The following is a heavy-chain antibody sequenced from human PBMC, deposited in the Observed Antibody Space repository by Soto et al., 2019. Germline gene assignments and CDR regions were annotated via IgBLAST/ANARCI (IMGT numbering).Heavy chain of an antibody. J-gene: IGHJ6*02. CDR3: ARDSLRSCTNGVCYIGTRRGMDV. V-gene: IGHV1-2*02. CDR1: GYTFTGYY. CDR2: INPNSGGT. D-gene: IGHD2-8*01. Sequence: QVQLVQSGAEVKKPGASVKVSCKASGYTFTGYYMHWVRQAPGQGLEWMGWINPNSGGTNYAQKFQGRVTMTRDTSISTAYMELSRLRSDDTAVYYCARDSLRSCTNGVCYIGTRRGMDVWGQGTTVTVSS.